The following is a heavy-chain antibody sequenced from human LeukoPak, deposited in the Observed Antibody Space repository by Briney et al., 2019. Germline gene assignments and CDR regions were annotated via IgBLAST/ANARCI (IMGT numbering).Heavy chain of an antibody. CDR3: ARYSVGGYCSGGSCFPSDAFDI. V-gene: IGHV4-4*02. J-gene: IGHJ3*02. CDR1: GGSISSNNW. D-gene: IGHD2-15*01. CDR2: IYHSGSP. Sequence: SGTLSLTCAVSGGSISSNNWWGWVRQPPGKGLEWIGEIYHSGSPNYNPSLKSRVTISVDTSKNQFSLKLSSVTAADTAVYYCARYSVGGYCSGGSCFPSDAFDIWGQGTMVTVSS.